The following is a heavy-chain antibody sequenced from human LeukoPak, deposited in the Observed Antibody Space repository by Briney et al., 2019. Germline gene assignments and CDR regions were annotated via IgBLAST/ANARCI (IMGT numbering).Heavy chain of an antibody. Sequence: GGSLRLSCAASGFTFSTYWMNWVRHAPGKGLVWVSRIRSDGKSTSYTDSVRGRFTISRDNAKNTLYLQMNGLRDEDTAVYYCATEVASWFDPWGQGTLVTVSS. CDR3: ATEVASWFDP. J-gene: IGHJ5*02. CDR1: GFTFSTYW. CDR2: IRSDGKST. V-gene: IGHV3-74*01. D-gene: IGHD2-15*01.